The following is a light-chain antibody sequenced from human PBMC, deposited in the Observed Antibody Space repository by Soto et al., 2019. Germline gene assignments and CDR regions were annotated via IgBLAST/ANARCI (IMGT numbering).Light chain of an antibody. CDR3: GSYAGSNTWV. Sequence: QSALTQPRSVSGSPGQSVTISCTGTTSDVGGYNYVSWYQQYPGKAPKLMIYDVNKRPSGVPDRFSGSKSGNTASLTISGLQAEDEADYCCGSYAGSNTWVFGGGTKLTVL. CDR2: DVN. J-gene: IGLJ3*02. V-gene: IGLV2-11*01. CDR1: TSDVGGYNY.